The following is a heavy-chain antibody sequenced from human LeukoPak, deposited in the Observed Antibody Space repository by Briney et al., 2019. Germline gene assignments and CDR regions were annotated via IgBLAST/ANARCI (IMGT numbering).Heavy chain of an antibody. V-gene: IGHV3-23*01. Sequence: GGSLRLSCAASGFTFSSYALSWVRQAPGKGLEWVSAISGSGGSTYYADSVKGRFTTSRDNSKNTLYLQMNSLRAEDTAVYYCAKDDYGDYPTYYYYGMDVWGQGTTVTVSS. CDR3: AKDDYGDYPTYYYYGMDV. CDR2: ISGSGGST. J-gene: IGHJ6*02. D-gene: IGHD4-17*01. CDR1: GFTFSSYA.